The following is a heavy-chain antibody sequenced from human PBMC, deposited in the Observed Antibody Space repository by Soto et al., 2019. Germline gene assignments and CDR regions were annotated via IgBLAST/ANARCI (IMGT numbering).Heavy chain of an antibody. V-gene: IGHV4-31*03. CDR1: GGSIKNSGYY. J-gene: IGHJ6*02. CDR3: GRDAVTKRDFYYYGMDV. CDR2: ISYSGST. D-gene: IGHD4-4*01. Sequence: QVQLQESGPGLVKPSQTLSLTCTVSGGSIKNSGYYWSWIRQHPEKGLEWIGYISYSGSTDYPPSLKSRVTMSVDTSKNQFSLNLTSVADADTPVYHCGRDAVTKRDFYYYGMDVWGRGTTGTVSS.